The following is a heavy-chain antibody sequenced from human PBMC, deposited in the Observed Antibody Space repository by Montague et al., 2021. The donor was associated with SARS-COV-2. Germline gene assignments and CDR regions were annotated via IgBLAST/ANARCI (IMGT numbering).Heavy chain of an antibody. CDR3: ARGKDYYDSSGYYLPLNGMDV. Sequence: SLRLSCAASGFTVSSNYMGWVRQAPGKGLEWVSVTYSGGSTYYADSVKGRFTISRHNSKNTLYLQMNSLRAEDTAVYYCARGKDYYDSSGYYLPLNGMDVWGQGTTVTVSS. CDR2: TYSGGST. CDR1: GFTVSSNY. D-gene: IGHD3-22*01. V-gene: IGHV3-53*04. J-gene: IGHJ6*02.